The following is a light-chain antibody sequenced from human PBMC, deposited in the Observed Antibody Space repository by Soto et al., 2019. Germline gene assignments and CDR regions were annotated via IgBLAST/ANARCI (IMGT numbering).Light chain of an antibody. V-gene: IGLV2-14*01. CDR1: SSDVGAYNY. Sequence: QSALTQPASVSGSPGQSITISCTGTSSDVGAYNYVSWYQHHPGKVPKLMIFEVSHRPSGVSNRFSGSKSANTASLTISGLQPEDEADYYCSSYTTRSSVVFGGGTKLTVL. J-gene: IGLJ2*01. CDR3: SSYTTRSSVV. CDR2: EVS.